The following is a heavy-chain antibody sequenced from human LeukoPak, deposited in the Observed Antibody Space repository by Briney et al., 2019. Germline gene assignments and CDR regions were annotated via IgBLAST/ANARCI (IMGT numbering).Heavy chain of an antibody. V-gene: IGHV3-23*01. Sequence: GGSLRLSCAASGFTFSSYAMSWVRQAPGKGLEWVSAISGSGGSAYYADSVKGRFTISRDNSKNTLYLQMNSLRAEDTAVYYCAKDRGGPDAFDIWGQGTMVTVSS. D-gene: IGHD3-16*01. CDR2: ISGSGGSA. CDR3: AKDRGGPDAFDI. J-gene: IGHJ3*02. CDR1: GFTFSSYA.